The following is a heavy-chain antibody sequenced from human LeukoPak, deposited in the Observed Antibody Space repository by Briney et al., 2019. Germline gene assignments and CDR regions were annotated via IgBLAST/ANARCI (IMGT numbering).Heavy chain of an antibody. D-gene: IGHD3/OR15-3a*01. CDR1: GGSFTSYT. J-gene: IGHJ3*01. CDR3: ATGLGSAV. Sequence: ASVKVSCKASGGSFTSYTINWVRQAPGQGLECMGRFIPILNVPNYAQKVHGRLTLTADKSTSTAYMELSSLRYEDTAVYYCATGLGSAVWGQGSLVTVSS. V-gene: IGHV1-69*02. CDR2: FIPILNVP.